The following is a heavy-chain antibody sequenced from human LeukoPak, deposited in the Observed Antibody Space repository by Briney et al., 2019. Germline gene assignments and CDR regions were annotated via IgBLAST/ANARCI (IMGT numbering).Heavy chain of an antibody. CDR2: INPNSGGT. J-gene: IGHJ4*02. D-gene: IGHD2-2*01. Sequence: ASVKVSCKASGYTFTGYYMHWVRQAPGQGLEWMGWINPNSGGTNYAQKIQGRVTMTRDTSISTAYMELSRLRSDDTAVYYCARVRSFCSSTSCYPSYYFDYWGQGTLVTVSS. CDR3: ARVRSFCSSTSCYPSYYFDY. CDR1: GYTFTGYY. V-gene: IGHV1-2*02.